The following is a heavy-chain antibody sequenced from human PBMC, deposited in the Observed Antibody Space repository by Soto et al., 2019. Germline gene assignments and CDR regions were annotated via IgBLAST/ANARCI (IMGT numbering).Heavy chain of an antibody. CDR1: GGSISSSSYY. CDR2: IYYSGST. V-gene: IGHV4-39*01. CDR3: ARHGDGYNKFDPNWFDP. D-gene: IGHD5-12*01. Sequence: QLQLQESGPGLVKPSETLSLTCTVSGGSISSSSYYWGWIRQPPGKGLEWIGSIYYSGSTYYNPSLKSRVTISVDTSKNQFSLKLSSVTAADTAVYYCARHGDGYNKFDPNWFDPWGQVTLVTVSS. J-gene: IGHJ5*02.